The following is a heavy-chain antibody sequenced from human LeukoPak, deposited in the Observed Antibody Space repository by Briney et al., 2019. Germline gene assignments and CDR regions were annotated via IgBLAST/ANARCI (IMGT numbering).Heavy chain of an antibody. J-gene: IGHJ4*02. D-gene: IGHD3-22*01. V-gene: IGHV4-39*01. CDR3: ARLDSSGYHGY. CDR2: IYYSGST. CDR1: GGSISSSSYY. Sequence: SETLSLTCTVTGGSISSSSYYWGWVRQPPGKGLEWIGSIYYSGSTYYNPSLKSRVTISVDTSKNQFSLKLSSVTAADTAVYYCARLDSSGYHGYWGQGTLVTVSS.